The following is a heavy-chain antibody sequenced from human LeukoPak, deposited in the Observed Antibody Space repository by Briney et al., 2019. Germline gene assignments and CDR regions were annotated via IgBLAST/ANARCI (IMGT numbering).Heavy chain of an antibody. CDR3: AKYYDSWSGYYDY. CDR1: GLTFSSYA. J-gene: IGHJ4*02. CDR2: ISASGGTT. Sequence: GGSLRLSCAASGLTFSSYAMSWVRQAPGKGLEWVSGISASGGTTYYADSVKGRFTISRDNSKNTLYLQMNSLRAEDTAVYYCAKYYDSWSGYYDYWGQGTLVTVSS. D-gene: IGHD3-3*01. V-gene: IGHV3-23*01.